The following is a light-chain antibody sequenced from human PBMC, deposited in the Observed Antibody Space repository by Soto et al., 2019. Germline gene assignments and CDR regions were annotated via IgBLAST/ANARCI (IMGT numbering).Light chain of an antibody. CDR3: SSYTSSSTVV. J-gene: IGLJ2*01. CDR1: SSDVGGYNY. CDR2: DVS. Sequence: QSALTQPASVSGSPGQSITISCTGTSSDVGGYNYVSWYQPHPGKAPKLMIYDVSNRPSGVSNRFSGSKSGNTASLTISGRQAEDEADYYCSSYTSSSTVVFGGGTELTVL. V-gene: IGLV2-14*01.